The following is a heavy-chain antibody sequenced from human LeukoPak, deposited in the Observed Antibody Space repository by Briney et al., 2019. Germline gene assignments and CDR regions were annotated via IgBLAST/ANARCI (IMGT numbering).Heavy chain of an antibody. V-gene: IGHV3-33*03. CDR3: VKDHLVRGVMAS. Sequence: PGRSLRLSCAASGFVFSTSVMHWVRQAPGKGLERVALIWHDGSDIYYSDSVKGRFTISRDNSKNTLYLQTHSLTTEDTAVYYCVKDHLVRGVMASWGQGTLVTVSS. CDR2: IWHDGSDI. J-gene: IGHJ5*02. CDR1: GFVFSTSV. D-gene: IGHD3-10*01.